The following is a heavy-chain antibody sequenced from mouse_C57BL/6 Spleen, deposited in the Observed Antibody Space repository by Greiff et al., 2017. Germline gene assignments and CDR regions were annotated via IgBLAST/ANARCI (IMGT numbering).Heavy chain of an antibody. V-gene: IGHV5-4*01. CDR1: GFTFSSYA. Sequence: EVQLVESGGGLVKPGGSLKLSCAASGFTFSSYAMSWVRQTPEKRLEWVATISDGGSYTYYPDNVKGRFTISRDNAKNNLYLQMSQLKSEDTAMYYCARSLFYGSSYGAMDYWGQGTSVTVSS. CDR2: ISDGGSYT. J-gene: IGHJ4*01. D-gene: IGHD1-1*01. CDR3: ARSLFYGSSYGAMDY.